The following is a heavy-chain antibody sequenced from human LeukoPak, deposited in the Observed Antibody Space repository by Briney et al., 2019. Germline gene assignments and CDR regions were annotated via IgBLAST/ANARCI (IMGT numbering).Heavy chain of an antibody. J-gene: IGHJ4*02. CDR1: GGSISSSSYY. CDR2: IYYSGST. Sequence: SETLSLTXTVSGGSISSSSYYWGWIRQPPGNGLEWIGTIYYSGSTYYNPSLKSRVTISVDTSKNQFSLKLRSVTAADTAVYYCATGYTSNCPYNWGQGTLVTVSS. D-gene: IGHD6-13*01. CDR3: ATGYTSNCPYN. V-gene: IGHV4-39*01.